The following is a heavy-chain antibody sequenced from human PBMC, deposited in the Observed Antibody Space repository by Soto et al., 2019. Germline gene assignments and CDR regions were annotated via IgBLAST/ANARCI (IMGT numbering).Heavy chain of an antibody. J-gene: IGHJ6*02. CDR1: GFTFSSYW. D-gene: IGHD6-13*01. CDR2: INSDGSST. Sequence: PGGSLRLSCAASGFTFSSYWMHWVRQAPGKGLVWVSRINSDGSSTSYADSVKGRFTISRDNAKNTLYLQMNSLRAEDTAVYYCARDWYSSSWDFSGENYYYGMDVWGQGTTVTVSS. V-gene: IGHV3-74*01. CDR3: ARDWYSSSWDFSGENYYYGMDV.